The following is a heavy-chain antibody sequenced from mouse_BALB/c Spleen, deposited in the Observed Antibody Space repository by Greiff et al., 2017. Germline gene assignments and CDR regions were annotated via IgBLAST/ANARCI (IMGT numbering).Heavy chain of an antibody. J-gene: IGHJ2*01. CDR3: ARANYYGSGNFDY. CDR1: GYTFTDYN. V-gene: IGHV1-18*01. CDR2: INPNNGGT. Sequence: EVQVVESGPELVKPGASVKIPCKASGYTFTDYNMDWVKQSHGKSLEWIGDINPNNGGTIYNQKFKGKATLTVDKSSSTAYMELRSLTSEDTAVYYCARANYYGSGNFDYWGQGTTLTVSS. D-gene: IGHD1-1*01.